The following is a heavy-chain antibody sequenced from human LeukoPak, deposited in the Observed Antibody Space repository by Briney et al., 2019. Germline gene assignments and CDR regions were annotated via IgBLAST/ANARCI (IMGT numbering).Heavy chain of an antibody. J-gene: IGHJ6*02. CDR1: GFTFDDYA. CDR3: AKDPSSGWPFYYYYGMDV. D-gene: IGHD6-19*01. Sequence: GGSLRLSCAASGFTFDDYAMHWVRQAPGKGLEWVSAISGSGGSTYYADSVKGRFTISRDNSKNTLYLQMNSLRAEDTAVYYCAKDPSSGWPFYYYYGMDVWGQGTTVTVSS. CDR2: ISGSGGST. V-gene: IGHV3-23*01.